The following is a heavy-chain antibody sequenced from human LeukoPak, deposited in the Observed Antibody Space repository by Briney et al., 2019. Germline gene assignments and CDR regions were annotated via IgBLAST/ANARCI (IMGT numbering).Heavy chain of an antibody. J-gene: IGHJ5*02. CDR1: GGSISSSNW. CDR3: ARYLAAANWFDP. Sequence: SETLSLTCAVSGGSISSSNWWSWVRQPPGKGLEWIGEIYHSGSTNYNPSLKGRVTISVDKSKNQFSLKLSSVTAADTAAYYCARYLAAANWFDPWGQGTLVTVSS. D-gene: IGHD6-13*01. CDR2: IYHSGST. V-gene: IGHV4-4*02.